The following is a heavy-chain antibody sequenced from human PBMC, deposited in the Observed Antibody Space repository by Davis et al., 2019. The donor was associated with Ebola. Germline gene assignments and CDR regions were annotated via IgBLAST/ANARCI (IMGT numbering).Heavy chain of an antibody. CDR3: ARGRRIRDGYNLAFDY. CDR1: GGSISSYY. J-gene: IGHJ4*02. Sequence: MPSETLSLTCTVSGGSISSYYWSWIRQPPGKGLEWIGYIYYSGSTNYNPSLKSRVTISVDTSKNQFSLKLSSVTAADTAVYYCARGRRIRDGYNLAFDYWGQGTLVTVSS. D-gene: IGHD5-24*01. V-gene: IGHV4-59*12. CDR2: IYYSGST.